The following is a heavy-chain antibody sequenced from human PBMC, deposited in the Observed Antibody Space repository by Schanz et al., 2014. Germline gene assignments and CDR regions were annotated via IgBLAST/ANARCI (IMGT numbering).Heavy chain of an antibody. V-gene: IGHV3-11*01. CDR2: ISNSGTTI. CDR1: GFTFSDYY. Sequence: QVQLVESGGGLVKPGGSLRLSCAASGFTFSDYYMSWIRQAPGKGLEWVSYISNSGTTIYYADSVKGRFTISRDNAKNALYLQMNSLRVEDTAVYYCASSRTRYCSSTSCVPGAFDFWGQGTLVTVAS. D-gene: IGHD2-2*01. CDR3: ASSRTRYCSSTSCVPGAFDF. J-gene: IGHJ3*01.